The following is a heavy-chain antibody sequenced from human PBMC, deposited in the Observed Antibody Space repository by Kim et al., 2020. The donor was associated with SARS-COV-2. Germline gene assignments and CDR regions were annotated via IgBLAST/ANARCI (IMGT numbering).Heavy chain of an antibody. CDR2: T. D-gene: IGHD3-22*01. V-gene: IGHV3-73*01. J-gene: IGHJ4*02. CDR3: TRLFDSSGFGY. Sequence: TASAASGKGKLTISREDSKNTAYLQMNSLKTEDTAVYYCTRLFDSSGFGYWGQGTLVTVSS.